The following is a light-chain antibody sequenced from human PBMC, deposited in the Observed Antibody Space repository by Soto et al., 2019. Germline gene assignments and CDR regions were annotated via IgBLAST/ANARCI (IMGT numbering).Light chain of an antibody. J-gene: IGLJ3*02. CDR3: QSFDSSLSGWV. Sequence: QSVLTQPPSGSGAPGQRVTISCTGSSSNIGAGYDVHWYQQIPGTAPKLLIYVNNNRPSGVPDRFSGSKSGTSASLAITGLQAEDEADYYCQSFDSSLSGWVFGGGTKVTVL. CDR1: SSNIGAGYD. V-gene: IGLV1-40*01. CDR2: VNN.